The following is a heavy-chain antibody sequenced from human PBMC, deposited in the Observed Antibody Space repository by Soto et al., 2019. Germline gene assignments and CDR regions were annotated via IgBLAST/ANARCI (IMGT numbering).Heavy chain of an antibody. J-gene: IGHJ4*02. CDR1: GYTFTSYG. Sequence: ASVKVSCKASGYTFTSYGISWVRQAPGQGLEWMGWISAYNGNTNYAQKLQGRVTMTTDTSTSTAYMELRSLRSDDTAVYYCARDSDTVMDRPIEYYFDYWGQGTLVTVS. CDR2: ISAYNGNT. V-gene: IGHV1-18*01. CDR3: ARDSDTVMDRPIEYYFDY. D-gene: IGHD5-18*01.